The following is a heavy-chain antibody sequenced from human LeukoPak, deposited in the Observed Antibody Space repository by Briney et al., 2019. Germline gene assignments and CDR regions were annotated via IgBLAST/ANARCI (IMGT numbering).Heavy chain of an antibody. CDR3: TRLDYTGNSAFDFDV. CDR2: LNPKTGAT. J-gene: IGHJ3*01. CDR1: GYTFTDYY. V-gene: IGHV1-2*02. D-gene: IGHD4-23*01. Sequence: ASVKVSCKASGYTFTDYYIHWVRQAPGQGLEWMGWLNPKTGATHYGQNFQGRLSLTRDTSIITAFMELTNLRPDDTAVYYCTRLDYTGNSAFDFDVWGQGTLVTVSS.